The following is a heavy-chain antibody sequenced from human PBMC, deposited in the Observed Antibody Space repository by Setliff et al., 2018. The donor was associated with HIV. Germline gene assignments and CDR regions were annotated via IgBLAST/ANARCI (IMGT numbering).Heavy chain of an antibody. V-gene: IGHV4-34*01. CDR2: IYYSGTT. CDR3: ALGIAAVGPAPFDY. CDR1: GGSFSGYY. J-gene: IGHJ4*02. D-gene: IGHD6-13*01. Sequence: KSSETLSLTCAVYGGSFSGYYWSWIRQPPGKGLEWIGYIYYSGTTYYNPSLKSRVTISVDTSKNQFSLKLSSVTAADTAVYYCALGIAAVGPAPFDYWGQGIQVTVSS.